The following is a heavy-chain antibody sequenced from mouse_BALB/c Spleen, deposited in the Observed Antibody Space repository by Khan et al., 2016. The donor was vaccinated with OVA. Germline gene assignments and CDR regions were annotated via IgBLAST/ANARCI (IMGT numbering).Heavy chain of an antibody. V-gene: IGHV1S41*01. CDR3: ASSNLYLSGLYAMDY. CDR1: GYTFTSYW. CDR2: NAPGSGSN. D-gene: IGHD1-3*01. J-gene: IGHJ4*01. Sequence: DLVMPGAAVTLSCKASGYTFTSYWINWIKQRPGQGLEWIGRNAPGSGSNASNDMFKGKATLTVDASSSTVYIQLSSRSSEDSAVTFCASSNLYLSGLYAMDYLCHATSFTVSS.